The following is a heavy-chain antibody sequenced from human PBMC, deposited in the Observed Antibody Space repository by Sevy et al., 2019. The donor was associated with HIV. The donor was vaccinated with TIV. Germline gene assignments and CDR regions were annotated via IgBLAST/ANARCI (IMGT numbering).Heavy chain of an antibody. V-gene: IGHV4-59*12. J-gene: IGHJ4*02. CDR2: IYYSGST. CDR1: GGSISSYF. Sequence: SETLSLTCTVSGGSISSYFWSWIRQPPGKGLEWIGYIYYSGSTNYNPSLKSRVTISVDTSKNQFSLKLSSVTAADTAVYYCARDRHRFDWLSPTFDYWGQGTLVTVSS. D-gene: IGHD3-9*01. CDR3: ARDRHRFDWLSPTFDY.